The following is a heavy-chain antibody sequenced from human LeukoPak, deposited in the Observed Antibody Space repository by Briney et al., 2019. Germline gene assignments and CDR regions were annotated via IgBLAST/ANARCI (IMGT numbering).Heavy chain of an antibody. J-gene: IGHJ4*02. V-gene: IGHV3-23*01. Sequence: GGSLRLSCAASGFTFGSYAMYWVRQAPGKGLEWVSGISGSGGSTFYADSVKGRFTISRDNSENTVYLQMNSLRAEDTAVYYCAKDPDYYDSSGYYSHWGQGTLVTVSS. D-gene: IGHD3-22*01. CDR1: GFTFGSYA. CDR2: ISGSGGST. CDR3: AKDPDYYDSSGYYSH.